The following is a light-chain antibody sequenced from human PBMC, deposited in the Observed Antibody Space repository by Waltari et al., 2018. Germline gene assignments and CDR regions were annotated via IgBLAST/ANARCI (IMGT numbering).Light chain of an antibody. CDR2: DIN. J-gene: IGLJ3*02. V-gene: IGLV2-11*01. Sequence: QSALTQPRSVSGSPGQSVTISCTGTSSDVGANNFVSWYQHHPDKAPKLIIYDINKRPSGVPDRFPGSKSVNTASLTSSGLQAEDEADYYCCSCVGRNIYWVFGGGTKLTVL. CDR1: SSDVGANNF. CDR3: CSCVGRNIYWV.